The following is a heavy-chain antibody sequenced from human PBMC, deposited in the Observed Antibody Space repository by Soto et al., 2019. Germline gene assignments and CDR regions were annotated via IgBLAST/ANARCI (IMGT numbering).Heavy chain of an antibody. CDR2: ISGSGGSR. J-gene: IGHJ4*02. CDR3: AKDTIEVVQAIFEY. D-gene: IGHD2-2*01. Sequence: SVGSLRLSCASSVFTFSSYAMNCVRHAPGKWLEWVSGISGSGGSRYYADSVKGRFTISRDNSKNTLYVQMNSLRAEDTAVYYCAKDTIEVVQAIFEYLGQGALDIVSS. V-gene: IGHV3-23*01. CDR1: VFTFSSYA.